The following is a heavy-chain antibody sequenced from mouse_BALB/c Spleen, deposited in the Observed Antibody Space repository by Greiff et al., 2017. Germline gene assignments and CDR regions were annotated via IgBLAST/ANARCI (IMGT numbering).Heavy chain of an antibody. CDR3: ARDHYGNDAMDY. CDR1: GFTFTDYY. J-gene: IGHJ4*01. Sequence: EVKLMESGGGLVQPGGSLRLSCATSGFTFTDYYMSWVRQPPGKALEWLGFIRNKANGYTTEYSASVKGRFTISRDNSQSILCLQMNTLRAEDSATYYCARDHYGNDAMDYWGQGTSVTVSS. V-gene: IGHV7-3*02. CDR2: IRNKANGYTT. D-gene: IGHD2-1*01.